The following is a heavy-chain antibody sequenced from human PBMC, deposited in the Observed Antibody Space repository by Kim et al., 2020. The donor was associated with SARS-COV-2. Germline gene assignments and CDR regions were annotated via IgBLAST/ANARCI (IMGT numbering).Heavy chain of an antibody. CDR3: TTLTTRY. V-gene: IGHV3-15*01. Sequence: GGSLRLSCAASGFTFSNAWLSWVRQAPGKGLELVGRIKSKTDGGTIDYASPVKGRFTISRDDPKNTLYLQMNSLKIEDTAVYYCTTLTTRYWGQVTLVT. CDR1: GFTFSNAW. J-gene: IGHJ4*02. CDR2: IKSKTDGGTI. D-gene: IGHD4-17*01.